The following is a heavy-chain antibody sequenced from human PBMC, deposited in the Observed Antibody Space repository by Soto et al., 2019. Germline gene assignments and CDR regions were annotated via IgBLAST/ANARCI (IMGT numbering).Heavy chain of an antibody. CDR1: GFTFSSYA. V-gene: IGHV3-23*01. CDR3: AKDDRIAVAGTLADY. Sequence: GGSLRLSCAASGFTFSSYAMSWVRQAPGKGLEWVSAISGSGGSTYYADSVKGRFTISSANSKNTLYLQMNSLRAEDTAVYYCAKDDRIAVAGTLADYWGQGTLVTVSS. D-gene: IGHD6-19*01. CDR2: ISGSGGST. J-gene: IGHJ4*02.